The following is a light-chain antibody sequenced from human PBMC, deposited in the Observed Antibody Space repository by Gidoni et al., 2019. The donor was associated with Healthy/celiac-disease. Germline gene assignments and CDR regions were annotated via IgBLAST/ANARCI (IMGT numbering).Light chain of an antibody. V-gene: IGKV3-20*01. CDR3: QQYGSSPPYT. J-gene: IGKJ2*01. CDR2: GAS. Sequence: EIVLTQSPGTLSLSPGERATLSCRASQSVSSSYVAWYQQTPGQAPRLLIYGASSRTTGIPDRFSGIGSGTDFTLTISRLEPEDFAVYYCQQYGSSPPYTFXQXTKLXIK. CDR1: QSVSSSY.